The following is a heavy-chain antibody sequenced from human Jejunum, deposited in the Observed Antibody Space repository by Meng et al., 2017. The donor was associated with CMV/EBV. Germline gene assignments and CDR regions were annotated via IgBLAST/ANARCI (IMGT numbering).Heavy chain of an antibody. CDR2: INFGGSNT. V-gene: IGHV3-74*01. Sequence: SLRLSCAASGFTFSGHWMHWVHQLPGKGLEWVSGINFGGSNTFYADSVKGRFTISRDNANNMLYLQMNSLSAEDTAVYYCEEFEVGWGQGTLVTVSS. CDR1: GFTFSGHW. J-gene: IGHJ4*02. CDR3: EEFEVG. D-gene: IGHD1-26*01.